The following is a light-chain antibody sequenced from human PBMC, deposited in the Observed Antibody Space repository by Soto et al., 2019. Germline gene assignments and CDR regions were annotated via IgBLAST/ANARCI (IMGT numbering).Light chain of an antibody. CDR3: LLYSGDGQV. V-gene: IGLV7-43*01. CDR1: AGAVTSGYY. J-gene: IGLJ2*01. CDR2: STS. Sequence: QAVVTQEPSLTVSPGGTVTLTCASSAGAVTSGYYPNWFQQKPGQAPRVLIYSTSNKHSWTPARFSGSLLGGKAVLTLSAVQPEDEAEYYCLLYSGDGQVFGGGTKLTVL.